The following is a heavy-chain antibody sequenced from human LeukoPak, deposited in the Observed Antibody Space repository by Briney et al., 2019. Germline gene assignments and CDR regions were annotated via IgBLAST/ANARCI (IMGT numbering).Heavy chain of an antibody. CDR3: ARSPSLGDPIDY. J-gene: IGHJ4*02. V-gene: IGHV3-21*01. CDR2: MSSSSRYI. CDR1: GFTFSGYS. Sequence: PGRSLRLSCAASGFTFSGYSMNWVRQAPGKGLEWVSSMSSSSRYIYYADSVKGRFTITRDNAKNSLYLQMNSLRAEDTAVYYCARSPSLGDPIDYWGQGTLVTVSS. D-gene: IGHD2-21*01.